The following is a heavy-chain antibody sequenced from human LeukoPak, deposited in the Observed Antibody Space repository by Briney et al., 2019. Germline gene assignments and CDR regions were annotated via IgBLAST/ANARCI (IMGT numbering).Heavy chain of an antibody. D-gene: IGHD1-26*01. J-gene: IGHJ4*02. CDR2: IYYSGGT. V-gene: IGHV4-59*01. CDR3: ARGAQVVGPTIFDY. CDR1: GGSISSYY. Sequence: PSETLSLTCTVSGGSISSYYWNWIRQPPGKGLEWIGYIYYSGGTNYNPSLKSRVTISVDTSKNRFSLKLSSVTAADTAVYYCARGAQVVGPTIFDYWGRGTLATVSS.